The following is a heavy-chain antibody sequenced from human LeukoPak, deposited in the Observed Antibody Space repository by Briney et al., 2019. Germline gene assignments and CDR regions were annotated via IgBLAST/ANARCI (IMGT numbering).Heavy chain of an antibody. V-gene: IGHV4-39*01. CDR3: AQTRITVVRGIMGAFDM. CDR1: GGSISSSNYH. J-gene: IGHJ3*02. D-gene: IGHD3-10*01. Sequence: SETLSLTCTVSGGSISSSNYHWGWIRQPPGKGLECIGSIYYSGSTYYNPSLRSRVTISVDTSKNQFSLKLTSVTAADTAEYYCAQTRITVVRGIMGAFDMWGQGTMVSVSS. CDR2: IYYSGST.